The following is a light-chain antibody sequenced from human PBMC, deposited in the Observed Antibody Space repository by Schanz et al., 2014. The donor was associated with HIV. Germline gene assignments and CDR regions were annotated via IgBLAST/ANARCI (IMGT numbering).Light chain of an antibody. Sequence: EIVLTQSPVTLSLSPGERATLSCRASQTVSSRFIVWYQQEPGQPPRLLIYGASSRATGISDRFSGSGSGTEFTLTISSLQSEDFAVYYCQQYNNWPPWTFGQGTKVEIK. CDR2: GAS. CDR3: QQYNNWPPWT. J-gene: IGKJ1*01. V-gene: IGKV3D-15*01. CDR1: QTVSSR.